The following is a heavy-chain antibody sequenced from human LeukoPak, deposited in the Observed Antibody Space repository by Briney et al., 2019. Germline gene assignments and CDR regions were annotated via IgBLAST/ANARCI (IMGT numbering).Heavy chain of an antibody. J-gene: IGHJ4*02. CDR1: GDSISSSNW. Sequence: PSETLSLTCAVSGDSISSSNWWSWVRQPPGKGLEWIGEIYHSGSTNYNPSLKSRVTISVDKSKNQFSLKLRSVTAADTAVYYCARDGSGSYYKGRIGGYYFDYWGQGTLVTVSS. CDR2: IYHSGST. D-gene: IGHD3-10*01. CDR3: ARDGSGSYYKGRIGGYYFDY. V-gene: IGHV4-4*02.